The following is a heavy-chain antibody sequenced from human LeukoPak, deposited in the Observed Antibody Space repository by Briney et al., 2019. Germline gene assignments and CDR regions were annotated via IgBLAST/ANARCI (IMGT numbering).Heavy chain of an antibody. V-gene: IGHV4-59*01. CDR2: IYDGGST. D-gene: IGHD5-12*01. CDR1: GDSISGYY. CDR3: ARRIVDSGYDCLDY. J-gene: IGHJ4*02. Sequence: SETLSLTCTVSGDSISGYYWSWIRQSPGKGLEWMGNIYDGGSTKYNPSLMSRVTISVDTSKNQLSLSLKSVTAADTALYYCARRIVDSGYDCLDYWGQGTPVTVSS.